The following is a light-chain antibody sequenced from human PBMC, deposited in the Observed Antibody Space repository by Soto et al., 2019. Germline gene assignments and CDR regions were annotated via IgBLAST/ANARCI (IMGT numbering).Light chain of an antibody. Sequence: SYELTQPPSLSVAPGQTANITCGGTHIGSKSVHWYQQKPGQAPVLVLYDESDRPSGIPERFSGSNSGNTATLTISRVEAGDEADYFCQVWVSHIYHVLFGGGTQLTVL. J-gene: IGLJ2*01. V-gene: IGLV3-21*01. CDR3: QVWVSHIYHVL. CDR2: DES. CDR1: HIGSKS.